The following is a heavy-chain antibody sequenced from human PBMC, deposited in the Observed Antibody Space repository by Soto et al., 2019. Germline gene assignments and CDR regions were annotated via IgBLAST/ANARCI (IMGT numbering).Heavy chain of an antibody. CDR3: TRGSRPITMIVVVIFDN. CDR1: GFTFGDYA. D-gene: IGHD3-22*01. J-gene: IGHJ5*02. Sequence: PGGSLRLSCTASGFTFGDYAMSWVRQAPGTGLEWVGFIRSKDYGGTTEYAASVKGRFTISRDDSKSIAYLQMNSLKTEDTAVYYCTRGSRPITMIVVVIFDNWGQGTVVAVAS. CDR2: IRSKDYGGTT. V-gene: IGHV3-49*04.